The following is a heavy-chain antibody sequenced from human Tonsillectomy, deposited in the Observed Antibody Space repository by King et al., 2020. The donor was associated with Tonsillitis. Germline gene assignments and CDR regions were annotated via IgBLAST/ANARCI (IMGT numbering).Heavy chain of an antibody. D-gene: IGHD3-22*01. CDR3: ARVAHYYDSSAYSDAFDI. V-gene: IGHV3-13*04. Sequence: QLVQSGGGLVQHGGSLRLSCAASGFTFSTYDMHWVRQATGKGLEWVSSIGTVGDTYYPGSVKGRFTISRENARNSLYLQMNSLRAGDTVVYFCARVAHYYDSSAYSDAFDIWGQGTMVTVSS. CDR2: IGTVGDT. CDR1: GFTFSTYD. J-gene: IGHJ3*02.